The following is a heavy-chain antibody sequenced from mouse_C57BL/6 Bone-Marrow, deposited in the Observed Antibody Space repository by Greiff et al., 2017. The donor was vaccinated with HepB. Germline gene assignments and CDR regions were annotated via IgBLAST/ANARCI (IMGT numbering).Heavy chain of an antibody. D-gene: IGHD1-1*01. CDR3: SIDYYASSPYWDFDV. CDR1: GYTFTSYW. J-gene: IGHJ1*03. CDR2: IYPGNSDT. V-gene: IGHV1-5*01. Sequence: EVKLQESGTVLARPGASVKMSCKTSGYTFTSYWMHWVKQRPGQGLEWIGAIYPGNSDTSYNQKFKGKTKLTAVTSASSAYIDLSCLTNEDTAVYYCSIDYYASSPYWDFDVWGTGTTVTVSS.